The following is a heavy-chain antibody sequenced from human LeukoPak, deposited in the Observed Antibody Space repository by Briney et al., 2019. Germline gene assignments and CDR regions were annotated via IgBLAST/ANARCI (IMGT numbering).Heavy chain of an antibody. CDR2: IWYDGSNK. J-gene: IGHJ4*02. CDR1: GFTFSSYW. V-gene: IGHV3-33*08. Sequence: GGSLRLSCAASGFTFSSYWMSWVRQAPGKGLEWVAVIWYDGSNKYYADSVKGRFTISRDNSKNTLYLQMNSLRAEDTAVYYCARLAVAGRMGYFDYWGQGTLVTVSS. CDR3: ARLAVAGRMGYFDY. D-gene: IGHD6-19*01.